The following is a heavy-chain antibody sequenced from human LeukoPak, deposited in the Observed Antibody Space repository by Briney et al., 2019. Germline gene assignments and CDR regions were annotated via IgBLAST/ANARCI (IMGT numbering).Heavy chain of an antibody. CDR1: GFTFSSYW. J-gene: IGHJ4*02. D-gene: IGHD5-18*01. CDR2: IKQDGSEK. V-gene: IGHV3-7*01. CDR3: ARGEGGYSYGLFDY. Sequence: PGGSLRLSCAASGFTFSSYWMSWVRQAPGKGLEWVANIKQDGSEKYYVDSVKGRFTISRDNAKNTLYLQMNSLRAEDTAVYYCARGEGGYSYGLFDYWGQGTLVTVSS.